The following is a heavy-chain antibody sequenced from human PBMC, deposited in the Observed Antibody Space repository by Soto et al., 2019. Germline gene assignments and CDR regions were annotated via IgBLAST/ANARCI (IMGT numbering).Heavy chain of an antibody. CDR1: GGSISSSSYY. V-gene: IGHV4-39*01. J-gene: IGHJ4*02. CDR3: ARHNRAYSSSFRSPCDY. Sequence: QLQLQESGPGLVKSSETLSLTCTVSGGSISSSSYYWGWIRQSPGKGLEWIGSIYYSGSTYYNPSLRSRATISVDTPKNQFSLKLSSVTAADTAIYYCARHNRAYSSSFRSPCDYWGQGTLVTVSS. D-gene: IGHD6-13*01. CDR2: IYYSGST.